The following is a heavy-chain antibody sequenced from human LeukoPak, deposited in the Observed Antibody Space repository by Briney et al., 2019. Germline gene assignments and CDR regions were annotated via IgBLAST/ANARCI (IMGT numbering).Heavy chain of an antibody. V-gene: IGHV4-4*07. D-gene: IGHD6-19*01. CDR2: IYTSGST. Sequence: SETLSLTCTVSGGSFSGYYWSWIRQPAGKGLEWIGRIYTSGSTNYNPSLKSRVTMSVDASKNQFSLKLSSVTAADTAVYYCARVSSAGIWDYWGQGTLVTVSS. CDR1: GGSFSGYY. CDR3: ARVSSAGIWDY. J-gene: IGHJ4*02.